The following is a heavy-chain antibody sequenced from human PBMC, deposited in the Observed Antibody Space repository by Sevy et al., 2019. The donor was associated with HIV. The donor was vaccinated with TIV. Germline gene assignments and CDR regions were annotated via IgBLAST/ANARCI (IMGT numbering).Heavy chain of an antibody. D-gene: IGHD3-22*01. V-gene: IGHV3-30-3*01. Sequence: GGSLRLSCAASGFTFTTYAMHWVRQAPGKGLEWVAVILYDGSNTYYADSVKGRFTISRDSSKNTLYLQMNSLRAEDTAGYFCARDGGYDSRGYDLSNYWGQGTLVTVSS. CDR2: ILYDGSNT. CDR3: ARDGGYDSRGYDLSNY. CDR1: GFTFTTYA. J-gene: IGHJ4*02.